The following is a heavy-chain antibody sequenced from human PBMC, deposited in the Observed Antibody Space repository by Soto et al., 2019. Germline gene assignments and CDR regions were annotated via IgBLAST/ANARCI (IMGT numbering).Heavy chain of an antibody. V-gene: IGHV1-18*01. D-gene: IGHD6-19*01. Sequence: GASVKVSCKASGYTFTSYGISWVRQAPGQGLEWMGWISAYSGNTNYAQKLQGRVTMTTDTSTSTAYMELRSLRSDDTAVYYCARDRDSSGWYYEFDYWGQGTLVTVSS. J-gene: IGHJ4*02. CDR1: GYTFTSYG. CDR3: ARDRDSSGWYYEFDY. CDR2: ISAYSGNT.